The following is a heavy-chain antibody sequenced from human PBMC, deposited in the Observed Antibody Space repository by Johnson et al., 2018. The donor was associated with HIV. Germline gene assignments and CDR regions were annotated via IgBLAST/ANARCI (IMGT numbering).Heavy chain of an antibody. Sequence: VKLVESGGGLVQPGGSLRLSCAASGFTFSSYWMSWVRQAPGKGLEWVANIKQDGSEKYYMGSVKGRFTISGDNSKNTMYLQMNSLRAEDTALYYCARRLKWGLGLPDWDAFDIWGQGTMVTVSS. CDR3: ARRLKWGLGLPDWDAFDI. CDR2: IKQDGSEK. D-gene: IGHD1-26*01. V-gene: IGHV3-7*03. CDR1: GFTFSSYW. J-gene: IGHJ3*02.